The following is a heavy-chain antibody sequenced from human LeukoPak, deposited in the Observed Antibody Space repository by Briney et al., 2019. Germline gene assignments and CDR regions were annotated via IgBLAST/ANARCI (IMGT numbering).Heavy chain of an antibody. CDR2: INHSGST. Sequence: SETLSLTCAVYGRSFSGYYWSWIRQPPGKGLEWIGEINHSGSTNYNPSLKSRVTISVDTSKNQFSLKLSSVTAADTAVYYCARGGYCSSTSCGDFDYWGQGTLVTVSS. CDR1: GRSFSGYY. CDR3: ARGGYCSSTSCGDFDY. V-gene: IGHV4-34*01. J-gene: IGHJ4*02. D-gene: IGHD2-2*01.